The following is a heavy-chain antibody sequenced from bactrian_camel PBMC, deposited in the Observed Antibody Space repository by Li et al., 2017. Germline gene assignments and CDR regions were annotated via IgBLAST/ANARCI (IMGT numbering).Heavy chain of an antibody. D-gene: IGHD1*01. V-gene: IGHV3S40*01. Sequence: VQLVESGGGLVQPGGTLRLSCAASEFTFEDSDVGWYRQAPGKGLEWVSSIYTGGGSTYYADSVKGRFTISEDDAKNTVYLQMNNLKAEDTAMYYCAADPTLWCPDVEVGPHFADFGQGTQVTVS. J-gene: IGHJ4*01. CDR2: IYTGGGST. CDR1: EFTFEDSD.